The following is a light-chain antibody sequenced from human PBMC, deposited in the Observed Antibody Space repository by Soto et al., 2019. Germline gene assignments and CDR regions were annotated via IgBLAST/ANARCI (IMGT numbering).Light chain of an antibody. CDR1: QSVSSY. Sequence: EIVMTQSPVTLSVSPGERATLSCRASQSVSSYLAWYQQKPGQAPRLLIFDTSNRATGIPARFSGSGSGTDFTLTISGLEPEDFAVYYCQQRTNRPPITFGQGTRLEI. V-gene: IGKV3-11*01. J-gene: IGKJ5*01. CDR3: QQRTNRPPIT. CDR2: DTS.